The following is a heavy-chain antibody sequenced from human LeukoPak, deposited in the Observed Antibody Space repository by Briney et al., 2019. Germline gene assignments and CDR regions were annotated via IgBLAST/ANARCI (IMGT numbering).Heavy chain of an antibody. D-gene: IGHD3-10*01. CDR3: ARVGVTPY. V-gene: IGHV4-39*01. Sequence: SETLSLTCTVSGGSISSSSYSWGWLRQPPGKGLEWIGSIYYSGSTYYNPSLKSRVTISVDTSKNQFSLKLSSVTAADTAVYYCARVGVTPYWGQGTLVTVSS. J-gene: IGHJ4*02. CDR1: GGSISSSSYS. CDR2: IYYSGST.